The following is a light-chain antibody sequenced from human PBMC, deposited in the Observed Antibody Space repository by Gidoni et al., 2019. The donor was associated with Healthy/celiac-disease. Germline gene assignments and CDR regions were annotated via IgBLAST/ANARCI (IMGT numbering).Light chain of an antibody. CDR1: SSDVGGYNY. CDR3: SSYAGSNLYV. V-gene: IGLV2-8*01. CDR2: EVS. J-gene: IGLJ1*01. Sequence: HSALTQPPSASGSPGQSVTISCTGTSSDVGGYNYVSWYQQHPGKAPKLMIYEVSKRPSGVPDRFSGSKYGNTASMTVSGLQAEDEADYYCSSYAGSNLYVVGTGTKVTVL.